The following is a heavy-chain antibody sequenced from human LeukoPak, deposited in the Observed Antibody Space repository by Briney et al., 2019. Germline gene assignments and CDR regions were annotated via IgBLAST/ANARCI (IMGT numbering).Heavy chain of an antibody. CDR3: ARGYYSSSRFDS. CDR1: GFPFSNYW. V-gene: IGHV3-74*01. Sequence: TGGSLRLSCAASGFPFSNYWMHCVRQAPGKGLVWVSRVNSDGSTTNHADSVKGRFTISRDHAENTLYIRMNSLRPEDTAVYYCARGYYSSSRFDSWGQGTLVTVSS. J-gene: IGHJ4*02. D-gene: IGHD6-13*01. CDR2: VNSDGSTT.